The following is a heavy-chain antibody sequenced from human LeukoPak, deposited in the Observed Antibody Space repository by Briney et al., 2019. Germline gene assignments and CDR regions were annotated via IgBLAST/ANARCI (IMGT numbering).Heavy chain of an antibody. D-gene: IGHD3-10*01. CDR2: IIPIFGTA. J-gene: IGHJ6*03. CDR3: ARDPFLSYYGSGSSDYYHMDV. CDR1: GGTFSSYA. V-gene: IGHV1-69*13. Sequence: SVKVSCKASGGTFSSYAISWVRQAPGQGLEWMGGIIPIFGTANYAQKFQGRVTITADESTSTAYMELSSLRSEDTAVYYRARDPFLSYYGSGSSDYYHMDVWGKGTTVTVSS.